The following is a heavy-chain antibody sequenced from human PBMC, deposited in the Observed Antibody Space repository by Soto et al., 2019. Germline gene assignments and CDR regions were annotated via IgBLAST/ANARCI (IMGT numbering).Heavy chain of an antibody. Sequence: ASVKVSCKASGGTFSSYGISWVRQAPGQGLEWMGWISAYNGNTNYAQKLQGRVTMTTDTSTSTAYMELRSLRSDDTAVYYCASTYYDILTGYDYYGMDVWGQGTTVTVSS. D-gene: IGHD3-9*01. CDR2: ISAYNGNT. CDR1: GGTFSSYG. V-gene: IGHV1-18*01. CDR3: ASTYYDILTGYDYYGMDV. J-gene: IGHJ6*02.